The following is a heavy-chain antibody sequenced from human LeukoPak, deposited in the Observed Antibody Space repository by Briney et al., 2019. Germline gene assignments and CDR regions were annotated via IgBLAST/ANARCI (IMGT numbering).Heavy chain of an antibody. CDR3: AGEGGYYDSSGYYYRYFDY. J-gene: IGHJ4*02. V-gene: IGHV4-39*02. CDR1: GDAIRSSTYY. CDR2: IYYSGST. D-gene: IGHD3-22*01. Sequence: SETLSLTCTVSGDAIRSSTYYWGWIRQPPGKGLEWIGTIYYSGSTYYNPSLKSRVTISVDTSKNQFSLKLSSVTAADTAVYYCAGEGGYYDSSGYYYRYFDYWGQGTLVTVSP.